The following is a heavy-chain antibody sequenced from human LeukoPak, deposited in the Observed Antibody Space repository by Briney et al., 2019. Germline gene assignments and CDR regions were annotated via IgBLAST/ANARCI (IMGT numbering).Heavy chain of an antibody. CDR3: AGRYDYYPLP. J-gene: IGHJ5*02. CDR2: INNDGSIT. CDR1: RFTFSTYW. Sequence: GGSLRLSCAASRFTFSTYWMHWVRQAPGKGLVWVSRINNDGSITNYADSVKGRFTISRDNAKSTLYLQVNSLRAEDTAVYYCAGRYDYYPLPWGQGTLVTVSS. V-gene: IGHV3-74*01. D-gene: IGHD1-26*01.